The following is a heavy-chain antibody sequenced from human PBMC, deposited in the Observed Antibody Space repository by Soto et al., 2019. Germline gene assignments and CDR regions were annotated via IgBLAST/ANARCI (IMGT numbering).Heavy chain of an antibody. CDR1: GYTFTGYY. Sequence: ASVNVSCKASGYTFTGYYMHWVRQAPGQGLEWMGWINPNSGGTNYAQKFQGRVTMTRDTSISTAYMELSRLRSDDTAVYYCAREEVVVAAVYYYYGMDVWGQGTTVTVSS. CDR3: AREEVVVAAVYYYYGMDV. J-gene: IGHJ6*02. CDR2: INPNSGGT. D-gene: IGHD2-15*01. V-gene: IGHV1-2*02.